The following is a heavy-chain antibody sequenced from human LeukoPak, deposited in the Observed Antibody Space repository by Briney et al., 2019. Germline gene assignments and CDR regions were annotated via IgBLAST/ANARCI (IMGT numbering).Heavy chain of an antibody. CDR3: ARASAYSSSSFPVY. CDR1: GYTFTSYG. D-gene: IGHD6-6*01. J-gene: IGHJ4*02. CDR2: ISAYNGNT. Sequence: ASVKVSCKASGYTFTSYGISWVRQAPGQGLEWMGWISAYNGNTNYAQKLQGRVTMTTDTSTSTAYMELRSLRSDDTAVYYCARASAYSSSSFPVYWGQGTLVTVSS. V-gene: IGHV1-18*01.